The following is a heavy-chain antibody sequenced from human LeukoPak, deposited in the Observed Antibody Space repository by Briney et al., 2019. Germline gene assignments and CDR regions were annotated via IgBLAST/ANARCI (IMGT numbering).Heavy chain of an antibody. Sequence: PGGSLGLSCAASGFTFSTYGMSWVRQAPGKGLEWVSAISGNGGKTYYADSVKGRFTISRDNSKSTLYLQMSSLRAEDTAVYYCAKDLHWGFDYWGQGILVTVSS. J-gene: IGHJ4*02. V-gene: IGHV3-23*01. CDR2: ISGNGGKT. CDR3: AKDLHWGFDY. CDR1: GFTFSTYG. D-gene: IGHD7-27*01.